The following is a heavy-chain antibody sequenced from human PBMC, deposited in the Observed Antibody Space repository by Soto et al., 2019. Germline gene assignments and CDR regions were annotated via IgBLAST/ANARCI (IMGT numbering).Heavy chain of an antibody. Sequence: ASVEVSCKASGTTFTSYGISWVLQAPGQGLEWMGWISAYNGNTNYAQKLQGRVTMTTDTSTRTAYMELRSLRSDDTAVYYCAPTLDYDDSSGPRGCCEPWRQGTLVIV. CDR2: ISAYNGNT. V-gene: IGHV1-18*04. D-gene: IGHD3-22*01. J-gene: IGHJ5*02. CDR3: APTLDYDDSSGPRGCCEP. CDR1: GTTFTSYG.